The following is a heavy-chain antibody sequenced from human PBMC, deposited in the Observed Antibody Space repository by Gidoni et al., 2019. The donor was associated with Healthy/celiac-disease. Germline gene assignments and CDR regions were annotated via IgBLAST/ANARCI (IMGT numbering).Heavy chain of an antibody. V-gene: IGHV4-59*01. CDR3: AVLLDWFDP. D-gene: IGHD1-1*01. CDR2: IYYSGST. Sequence: QVQLQESGPGLVKPSETLSLTCTVSGGSISSYYWSWIRQPPGKGLEWIGYIYYSGSTNYNPSLKSRVTISVDTSKNQFSLKLSSVTAADTAVYYCAVLLDWFDPWGQGTLVTVSS. J-gene: IGHJ5*02. CDR1: GGSISSYY.